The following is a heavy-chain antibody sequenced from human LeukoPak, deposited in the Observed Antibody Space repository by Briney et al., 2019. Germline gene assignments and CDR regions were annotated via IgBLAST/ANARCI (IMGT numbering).Heavy chain of an antibody. CDR2: IYYSGST. CDR1: GGSVGSYD. V-gene: IGHV4-59*08. J-gene: IGHJ4*02. CDR3: ARHIRQAGNSCFYY. Sequence: SETLSLTCTVSGGSVGSYDWSWIRQPPGKGLEWIGYIYYSGSTNNNPSLKSRVTISVDTSKNQFSLKLSSVTAADTAVYYCARHIRQAGNSCFYYWGQGTLVTVSS. D-gene: IGHD4-23*01.